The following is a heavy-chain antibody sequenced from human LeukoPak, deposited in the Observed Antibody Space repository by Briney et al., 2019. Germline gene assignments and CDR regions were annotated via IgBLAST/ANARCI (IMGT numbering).Heavy chain of an antibody. J-gene: IGHJ4*02. D-gene: IGHD6-13*01. CDR1: GGSISSYY. CDR3: ARDRRAGHLDY. Sequence: SETLSLTCTVSGGSISSYYWSWIRQPPGKGLEWIGNIYYSGSTNYNPSLKSRVTISVDTSKNQFSLKLSSVTAADTAVYYCARDRRAGHLDYWGQGTLVTVSS. CDR2: IYYSGST. V-gene: IGHV4-59*01.